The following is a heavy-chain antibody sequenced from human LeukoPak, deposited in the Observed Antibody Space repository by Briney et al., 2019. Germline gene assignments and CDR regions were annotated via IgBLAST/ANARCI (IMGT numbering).Heavy chain of an antibody. CDR2: IYYSGST. J-gene: IGHJ4*02. CDR3: ARELRDGYNTDFFDY. CDR1: GDSLSSYY. V-gene: IGHV4-59*12. Sequence: SETLSLTCTVSGDSLSSYYWSWIRQPPGKGLEWIGYIYYSGSTNYNPSLKSRVTISVDTSKNQFSLKLSSVTAADTAVYYCARELRDGYNTDFFDYWGQGTLVTVSS. D-gene: IGHD5-24*01.